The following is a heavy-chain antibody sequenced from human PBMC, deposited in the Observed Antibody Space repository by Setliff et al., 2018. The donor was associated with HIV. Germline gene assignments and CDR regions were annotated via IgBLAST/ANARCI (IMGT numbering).Heavy chain of an antibody. Sequence: PSETLSLTCAVSGYSISSGYYWGWIRQPPGKGLEWIGHIYHSGSTSYNPSLKSRATISVDTSKNQFSLKLSSVTAADTAVYYCATVSGYYWQYFDYWGPGTLVTVPQ. CDR2: IYHSGST. J-gene: IGHJ4*02. V-gene: IGHV4-38-2*01. CDR1: GYSISSGYY. CDR3: ATVSGYYWQYFDY. D-gene: IGHD3-22*01.